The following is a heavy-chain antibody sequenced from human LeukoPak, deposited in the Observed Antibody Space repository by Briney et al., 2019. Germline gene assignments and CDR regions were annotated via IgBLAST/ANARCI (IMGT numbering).Heavy chain of an antibody. CDR1: GFTFNNYW. J-gene: IGHJ4*02. V-gene: IGHV3-7*01. CDR2: ITPDGSDR. CDR3: VPGGLAVSGIDY. Sequence: PGRSLRLSCAVSGFTFNNYWMSWVRQAPGKGLEWVANITPDGSDRYYVDSLKGRVTISRDNTKSSLYLQLNSLRAEDTAVYYCVPGGLAVSGIDYWGQGALVTVSS. D-gene: IGHD6-19*01.